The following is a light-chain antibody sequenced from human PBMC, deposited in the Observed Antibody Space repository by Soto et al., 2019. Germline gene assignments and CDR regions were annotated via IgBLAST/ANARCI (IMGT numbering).Light chain of an antibody. CDR3: QQYGSSPYT. CDR1: QSGSSRF. CDR2: DAS. V-gene: IGKV3-20*01. Sequence: EIVLTQSPGTLSLSPGERATLSCRASQSGSSRFVAWSQQKPGQAPRLLMYDASNRDTGIPDRFSGTGSGTDFTLTISRLEPEDFAVYYCQQYGSSPYTFGLGTKLEIK. J-gene: IGKJ2*01.